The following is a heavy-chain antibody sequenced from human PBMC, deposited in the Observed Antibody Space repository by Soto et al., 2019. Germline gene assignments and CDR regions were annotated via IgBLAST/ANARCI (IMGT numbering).Heavy chain of an antibody. CDR2: IYYSGST. CDR3: ARKGTVAALFDY. Sequence: SETLSLTCTVSGVSISSSSYYWGWIRQPPGKGLEWIGSIYYSGSTYYNPSLKSRVTISVDTSKNQFSLKLSSVTAADMAVYCCARKGTVAALFDYWGQGTLVTVSS. D-gene: IGHD6-19*01. J-gene: IGHJ4*02. V-gene: IGHV4-39*01. CDR1: GVSISSSSYY.